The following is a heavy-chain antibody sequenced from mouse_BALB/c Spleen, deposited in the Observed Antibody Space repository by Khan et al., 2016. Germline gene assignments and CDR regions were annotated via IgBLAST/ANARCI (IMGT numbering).Heavy chain of an antibody. CDR2: IFPGTGTT. D-gene: IGHD2-4*01. CDR3: ARGGLRRDYDAMDY. J-gene: IGHJ4*01. Sequence: QVRLQQSGAELVKPGASVKLSCKTSGYTFTSYWIQWVKQRPGQGLGWIGEIFPGTGTTYYNEKFKGKATLTIDTSSSTAYMQLSSLTSEDSAVYFCARGGLRRDYDAMDYWGQGTSVTVSS. V-gene: IGHV1S132*01. CDR1: GYTFTSYW.